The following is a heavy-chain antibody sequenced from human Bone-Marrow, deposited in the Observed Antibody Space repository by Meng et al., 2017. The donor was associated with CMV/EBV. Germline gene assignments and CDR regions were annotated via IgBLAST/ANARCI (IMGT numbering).Heavy chain of an antibody. CDR3: ARGYSSSWYEGVDY. CDR2: INPSGGST. V-gene: IGHV1-46*01. CDR1: GYTFTDYG. J-gene: IGHJ4*02. D-gene: IGHD6-13*01. Sequence: ASVKVSCKPSGYTFTDYGISWVRQAPGQGLEWMGIINPSGGSTSYAQKFQGRVTMTRDTSTSTVYMELSSLRSEDTAVYYCARGYSSSWYEGVDYWGQGTLVTVSS.